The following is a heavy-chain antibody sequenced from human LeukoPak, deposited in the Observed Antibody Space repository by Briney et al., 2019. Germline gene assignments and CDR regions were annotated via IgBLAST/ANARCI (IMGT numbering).Heavy chain of an antibody. CDR2: INPKRGDT. J-gene: IGHJ3*02. D-gene: IGHD3-22*01. CDR1: GYTFTGYY. CDR3: ALPNYYDSSGYYQVPNDAFDI. V-gene: IGHV1-2*02. Sequence: ASVKVSCKASGYTFTGYYMHWVRQAPGQGLEWMGWINPKRGDTNYAQKFQGRVTMTRDTSISTAYMELSRLRSDDTAVYYCALPNYYDSSGYYQVPNDAFDIWGQGTMVTVSS.